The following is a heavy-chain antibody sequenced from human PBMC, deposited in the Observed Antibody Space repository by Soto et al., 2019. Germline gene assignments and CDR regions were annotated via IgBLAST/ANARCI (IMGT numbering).Heavy chain of an antibody. CDR1: GGSISSYY. CDR3: ARDRVVVPANPYYYYGMDV. V-gene: IGHV4-59*01. Sequence: QVQLQESGPGLVKPSETLSLTCTVSGGSISSYYWSWIRQPPGKGLEWIGYIYYSGSTNYTPSLKSRVNISVDTSKNQFSLKLSSVTAADTAVYYCARDRVVVPANPYYYYGMDVWGQGTTVTVSS. CDR2: IYYSGST. D-gene: IGHD2-2*01. J-gene: IGHJ6*02.